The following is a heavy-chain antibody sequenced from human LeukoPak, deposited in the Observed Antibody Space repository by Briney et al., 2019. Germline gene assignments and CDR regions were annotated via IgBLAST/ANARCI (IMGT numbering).Heavy chain of an antibody. CDR3: ARGGSGSYYIDFDN. Sequence: SETLSLTCTVSGGSISSSSYYWSWIRQPPGKGLEWIGYIYYSGSTNYNPSLRSRVTISVDTSKNQFSLKLSSVTAADTAVYYFARGGSGSYYIDFDNWGQGTLVTVSS. CDR2: IYYSGST. J-gene: IGHJ4*02. D-gene: IGHD3-10*01. CDR1: GGSISSSSYY. V-gene: IGHV4-61*01.